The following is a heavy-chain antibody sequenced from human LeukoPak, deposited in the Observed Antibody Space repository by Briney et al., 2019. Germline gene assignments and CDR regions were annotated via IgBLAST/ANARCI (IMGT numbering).Heavy chain of an antibody. CDR1: GGTFSSYA. CDR3: ARGNGLRDYYYYGMDV. J-gene: IGHJ6*02. V-gene: IGHV1-69*04. Sequence: SVTVSCKASGGTFSSYAISWVRQAPGQGLEWMGRIIPILGIANYAQKFQGRVTITADKSTSTAYMELSSLRSEDTAVYYCARGNGLRDYYYYGMDVWGQGTTVTVSS. D-gene: IGHD2-8*01. CDR2: IIPILGIA.